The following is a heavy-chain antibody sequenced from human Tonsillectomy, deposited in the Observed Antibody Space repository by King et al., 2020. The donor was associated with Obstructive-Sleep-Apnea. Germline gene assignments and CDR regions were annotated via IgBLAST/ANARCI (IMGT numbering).Heavy chain of an antibody. V-gene: IGHV3-23*04. CDR3: AKDSMDYDTLTGPVDY. Sequence: VQLVESGGGLVQPGGSLRLSCAGSGFTFRSYAMSWCRQAPGKGLEWVSGISGSGGSTYYADSVKGRFTISRDNSKNTLYLQMNSLRAEDTAVYYCAKDSMDYDTLTGPVDYWGQGTLVTVSS. J-gene: IGHJ4*02. CDR2: ISGSGGST. D-gene: IGHD3-9*01. CDR1: GFTFRSYA.